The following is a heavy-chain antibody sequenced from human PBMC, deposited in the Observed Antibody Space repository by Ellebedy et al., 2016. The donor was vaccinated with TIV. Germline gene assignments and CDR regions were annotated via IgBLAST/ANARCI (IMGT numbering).Heavy chain of an antibody. J-gene: IGHJ4*02. Sequence: GESLKISXAASGFTVSDNYMSWVRKAPGKGPEWVPFIYKDGSIYYADSVKGRFIISRDNSKNTLSLQMNSLRAEDTAVYYCARGRGWNYFDYWGQGTLVTVSS. CDR2: IYKDGSI. CDR1: GFTVSDNY. CDR3: ARGRGWNYFDY. V-gene: IGHV3-53*01. D-gene: IGHD3-10*01.